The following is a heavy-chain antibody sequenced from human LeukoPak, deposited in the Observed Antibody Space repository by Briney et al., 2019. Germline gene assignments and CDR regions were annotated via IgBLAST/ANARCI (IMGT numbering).Heavy chain of an antibody. V-gene: IGHV3-73*01. D-gene: IGHD1-1*01. CDR1: GFTFSGSA. J-gene: IGHJ4*02. CDR3: TRYNVGFES. Sequence: GGPLRPSCAASGFTFSGSAMLWVRQASGKGLEWVGRIRSKTNNYLTSYAASVKGRFALSRDNSKNTAYLQMNSLKTEDTAVYYCTRYNVGFESWGQGTLVTVSS. CDR2: IRSKTNNYLT.